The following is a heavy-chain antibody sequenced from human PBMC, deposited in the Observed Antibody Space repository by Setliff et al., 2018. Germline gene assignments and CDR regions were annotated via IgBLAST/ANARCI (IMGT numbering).Heavy chain of an antibody. J-gene: IGHJ4*02. CDR3: AGVVEDYYDSSGYFLPSYYFDY. Sequence: PSETLSLTCTVSSGPISSSSYYWGWIRQPPGKGLEWIGSIYYSGSTYYNPSLKSRVTISVDTSKNQFSLKLSSVTAADTAVYYCAGVVEDYYDSSGYFLPSYYFDYWGQGTLVTVSS. CDR2: IYYSGST. CDR1: SGPISSSSYY. V-gene: IGHV4-39*07. D-gene: IGHD3-22*01.